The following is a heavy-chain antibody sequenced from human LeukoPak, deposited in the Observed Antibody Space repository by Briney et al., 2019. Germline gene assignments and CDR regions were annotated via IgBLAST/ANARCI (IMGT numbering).Heavy chain of an antibody. CDR2: IKSDGRA. J-gene: IGHJ1*01. CDR3: ARAPSEIGGYYPEYFRH. Sequence: QSGGSLRLSCAAAGFTFSNYWMHWVRQAPGKGLVWVSRIKSDGRASYADSVKGRFTISRDNAKNTVSLQMNSLRAEDTGVYYCARAPSEIGGYYPEYFRHWGQGTLVTVSS. D-gene: IGHD3-22*01. V-gene: IGHV3-74*01. CDR1: GFTFSNYW.